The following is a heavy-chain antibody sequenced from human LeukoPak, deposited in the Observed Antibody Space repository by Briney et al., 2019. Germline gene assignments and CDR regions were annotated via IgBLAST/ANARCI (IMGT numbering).Heavy chain of an antibody. J-gene: IGHJ4*02. Sequence: PGGSLRLSCAASGFTFSSYSMNWVRQAPGKGLEWVSYISSSSSTIYYADSVKGRFTISRDNAKNSLYLQMNSLRAEDTAVYYRARNLRDYYDSSGAYYFDYWGQGTLVTVSS. CDR1: GFTFSSYS. V-gene: IGHV3-48*01. CDR3: ARNLRDYYDSSGAYYFDY. D-gene: IGHD3-22*01. CDR2: ISSSSSTI.